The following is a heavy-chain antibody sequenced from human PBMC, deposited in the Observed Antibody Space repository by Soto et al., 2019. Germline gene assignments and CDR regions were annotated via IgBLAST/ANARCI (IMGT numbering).Heavy chain of an antibody. CDR1: GGSITSANW. CDR2: ISHSGIT. Sequence: SETLSLTCAVSGGSITSANWWTWVRQPPGGGLEWIGEISHSGITNYKASLKSRVTMSVDKTKNDVSLKLTSVTAADTAVYYCARVLRGWFDPWGQGTPVTVSS. CDR3: ARVLRGWFDP. V-gene: IGHV4-4*02. J-gene: IGHJ5*02.